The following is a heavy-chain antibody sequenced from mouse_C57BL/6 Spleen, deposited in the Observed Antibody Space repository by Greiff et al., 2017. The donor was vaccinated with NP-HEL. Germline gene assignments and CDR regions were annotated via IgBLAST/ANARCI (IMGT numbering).Heavy chain of an antibody. Sequence: QVQLQQSGPELVKPGASVKISCKASGYAFSSSWMNWVKQRPGKGLEWIGRIYPGDGDTNYNGKFKGKATLTADKSSSTAYMQLSSLTSEDSAVYFCARLDYGSSPYAMDYWGQGTSVTVSS. V-gene: IGHV1-80*01. CDR1: GYAFSSSW. CDR2: IYPGDGDT. CDR3: ARLDYGSSPYAMDY. J-gene: IGHJ4*01. D-gene: IGHD1-1*01.